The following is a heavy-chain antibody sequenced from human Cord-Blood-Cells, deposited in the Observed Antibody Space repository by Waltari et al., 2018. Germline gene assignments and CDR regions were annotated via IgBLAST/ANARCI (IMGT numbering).Heavy chain of an antibody. CDR1: GFTFSNAW. CDR2: IKSKTDGGTT. Sequence: EVQLVESGGGLVKPGGSLRLSCAASGFTFSNAWMSWVRQAPGKGLEWVGRIKSKTDGGTTDYAAPVKGRFTISRYDSKNTLYLQMNSLKTEDTAVYYCTITTGTSDAFDIWGQGTMVTVSS. CDR3: TITTGTSDAFDI. V-gene: IGHV3-15*01. D-gene: IGHD1-1*01. J-gene: IGHJ3*02.